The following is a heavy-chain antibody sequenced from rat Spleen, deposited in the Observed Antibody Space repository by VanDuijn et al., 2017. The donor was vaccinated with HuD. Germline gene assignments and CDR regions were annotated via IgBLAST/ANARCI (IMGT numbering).Heavy chain of an antibody. Sequence: EVQLVESDGGLVQPGRSLKLSCAASGFTFSSFPMAWVRQAPKKGPEWVASIRSGGGTTYYRDSVKGRFTIFRDNAKNTLYLQMDSLRSEDTATYYCARHPLNCFDYWGQGVMVTVSS. J-gene: IGHJ2*01. CDR2: IRSGGGTT. CDR3: ARHPLNCFDY. CDR1: GFTFSSFP. V-gene: IGHV5S13*01. D-gene: IGHD3-1*01.